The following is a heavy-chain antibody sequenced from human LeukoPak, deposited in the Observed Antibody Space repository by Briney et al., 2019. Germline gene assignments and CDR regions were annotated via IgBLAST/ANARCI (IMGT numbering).Heavy chain of an antibody. V-gene: IGHV4-30-4*01. D-gene: IGHD2-2*01. Sequence: SETLSLTCTVSGGSISSGDYYWSWIRQPPGKGLEWIGYIYYSGSTYYNPSLKSRVTISVDTSKNQFSLKLSSVTAADTAVYYCARGVPAAFGRSGGYDPWGQGTLVTVSS. CDR1: GGSISSGDYY. J-gene: IGHJ5*02. CDR2: IYYSGST. CDR3: ARGVPAAFGRSGGYDP.